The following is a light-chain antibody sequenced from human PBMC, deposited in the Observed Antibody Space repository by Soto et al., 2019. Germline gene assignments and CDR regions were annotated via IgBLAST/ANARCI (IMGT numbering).Light chain of an antibody. CDR2: GAS. Sequence: ELVMTQSPATLSVSPGERATLSCRASQSVSSNLAWYQRKPGQAPRLLIYGASTRATGIPARFSGSGSGTEFTLTISSLQSEDFAVYYCQQYNNWPITFGQGTRLEIK. CDR1: QSVSSN. J-gene: IGKJ5*01. V-gene: IGKV3-15*01. CDR3: QQYNNWPIT.